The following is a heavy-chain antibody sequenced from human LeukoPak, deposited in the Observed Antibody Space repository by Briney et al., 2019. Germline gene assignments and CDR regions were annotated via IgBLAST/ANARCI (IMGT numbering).Heavy chain of an antibody. D-gene: IGHD3-22*01. CDR1: GGSISSGGYY. V-gene: IGHV4-61*08. Sequence: SQTQSLTCAVSGGSISSGGYYWSWIRQPPGKGLEYIGYIYYSGSANYNPSLKSRVTISVDPSKNQFSLKLSSVTAADTAVYYCARNGDYYEKSGYYYLFDFWGQGTLVTVSS. CDR2: IYYSGSA. J-gene: IGHJ4*02. CDR3: ARNGDYYEKSGYYYLFDF.